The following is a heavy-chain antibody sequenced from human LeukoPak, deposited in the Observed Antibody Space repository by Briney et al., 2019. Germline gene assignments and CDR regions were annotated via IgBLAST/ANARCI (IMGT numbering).Heavy chain of an antibody. D-gene: IGHD1-26*01. CDR1: GFTFSSYA. CDR3: ARVPRGGSYWFDY. J-gene: IGHJ4*02. V-gene: IGHV3-64*01. CDR2: ISSNGGST. Sequence: GGSLRLSCAASGFTFSSYAMSWVRQAPGKGLEYVSAISSNGGSTYYANSVKGRFTISRDNSKNTLYLQMGSLRAEDMAVYYCARVPRGGSYWFDYWGQGTLVTVSS.